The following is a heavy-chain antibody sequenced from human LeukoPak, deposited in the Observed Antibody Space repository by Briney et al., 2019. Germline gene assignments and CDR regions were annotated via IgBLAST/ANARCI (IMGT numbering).Heavy chain of an antibody. CDR2: IYYSGST. Sequence: SETLSLTCTVSGGSISSYYWSWIRQPPGKGLEWIGYIYYSGSTNYNPSLKSRVTISVDTSKNQFSLKLSSVTAADTAVYYCARGRGLALRGFGPWGQGTLVTVSS. CDR3: ARGRGLALRGFGP. D-gene: IGHD3/OR15-3a*01. J-gene: IGHJ5*02. CDR1: GGSISSYY. V-gene: IGHV4-59*01.